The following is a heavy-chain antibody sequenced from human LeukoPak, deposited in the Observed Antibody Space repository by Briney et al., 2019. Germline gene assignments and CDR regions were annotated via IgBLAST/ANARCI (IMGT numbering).Heavy chain of an antibody. V-gene: IGHV3-7*01. D-gene: IGHD3-16*02. Sequence: GGSLRLSCAASGFTFSSYWMSWVRQAPGKGLEWVANIKQDGSEKYYVNSVKGRFTISRDNAKNSLYLQMNSLRAEDTAVYYCARGTAGYHSSYFDYWGQGTLVTVSS. CDR1: GFTFSSYW. J-gene: IGHJ4*02. CDR2: IKQDGSEK. CDR3: ARGTAGYHSSYFDY.